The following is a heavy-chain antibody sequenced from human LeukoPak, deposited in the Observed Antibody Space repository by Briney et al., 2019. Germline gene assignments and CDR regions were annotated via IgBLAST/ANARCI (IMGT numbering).Heavy chain of an antibody. D-gene: IGHD6-19*01. CDR3: ARSTYSSGWRDY. V-gene: IGHV3-23*01. CDR1: GFTFSSYA. J-gene: IGHJ4*02. Sequence: GGSLRLSCAASGFTFSSYAMSWVRQAPGKGLEWVSLISGNGANTYYADSVKGRFTISRDNSKNTLYLQMNSLRAEDTAVYYCARSTYSSGWRDYWGQGTLLTVSS. CDR2: ISGNGANT.